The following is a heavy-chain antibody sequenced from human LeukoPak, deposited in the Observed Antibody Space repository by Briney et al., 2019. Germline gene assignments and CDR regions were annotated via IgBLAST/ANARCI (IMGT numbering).Heavy chain of an antibody. V-gene: IGHV4-39*02. CDR2: ISSSGNT. CDR1: GGSTSSGNYY. Sequence: SETLSLTCTVSGGSTSSGNYYWGWIRQPPGKGLEWIGGISSSGNTYYNPSLKSRITISIDTSKNHFSLKLSSVSAADTAVYYCARLGAGPTYYDFWGGYSSFYFDYWGQGTLVTVSS. CDR3: ARLGAGPTYYDFWGGYSSFYFDY. J-gene: IGHJ4*02. D-gene: IGHD3-3*01.